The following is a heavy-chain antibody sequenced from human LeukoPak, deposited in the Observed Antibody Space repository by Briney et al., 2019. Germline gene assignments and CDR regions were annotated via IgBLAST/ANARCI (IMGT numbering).Heavy chain of an antibody. CDR2: ISAYNGNT. J-gene: IGHJ5*02. CDR3: ARARYCSSTSCYNNWFDP. CDR1: GYTFTSYG. Sequence: ASVKVSCKASGYTFTSYGISWVRQAPGQGLEWMGWISAYNGNTNYAQKLQGRVTMTTDTSTSTAYMELRSLRSDDKAVYYCARARYCSSTSCYNNWFDPWGQGTLVTVSS. D-gene: IGHD2-2*02. V-gene: IGHV1-18*01.